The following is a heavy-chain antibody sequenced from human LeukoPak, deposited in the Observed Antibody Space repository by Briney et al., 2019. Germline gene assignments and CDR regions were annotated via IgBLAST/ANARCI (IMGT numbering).Heavy chain of an antibody. CDR3: AREGIAVAGSFFDY. Sequence: GGSLRLSCAVSGFTFRSYEMNWVRQAPGKGLEWVSYISDTGSTIYYADSVKGRFTISRDNAKNSLFLQMNSLRAEDTAVYYCAREGIAVAGSFFDYWGQGTLVIVSS. D-gene: IGHD6-19*01. CDR1: GFTFRSYE. V-gene: IGHV3-48*03. J-gene: IGHJ4*02. CDR2: ISDTGSTI.